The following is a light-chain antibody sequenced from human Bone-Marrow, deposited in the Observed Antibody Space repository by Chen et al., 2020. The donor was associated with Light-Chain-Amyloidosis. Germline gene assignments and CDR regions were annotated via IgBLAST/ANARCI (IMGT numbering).Light chain of an antibody. J-gene: IGLJ2*01. CDR1: DLPTKY. Sequence: YELTQPPSVSVSPGQTARITCSGDDLPTKYAYWYQQKPGQAPVLVIHRDTERPSGISERFSGSSSGTPATLTISGVQAEDEADYRCQSADSSGTAEVIFGVGTKLTVL. CDR3: QSADSSGTAEVI. V-gene: IGLV3-25*03. CDR2: RDT.